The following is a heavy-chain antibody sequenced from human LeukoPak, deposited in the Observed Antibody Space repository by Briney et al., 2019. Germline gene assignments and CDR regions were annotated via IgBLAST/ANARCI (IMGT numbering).Heavy chain of an antibody. J-gene: IGHJ6*02. V-gene: IGHV3-21*01. CDR3: AREVLDATNGMDV. Sequence: GGSLRLSCAASGFTFRSYSMNWVRQAPGKGLEWVSSISSSISYTFHADSGKGRFTISRDNAKNSLYLQMNSLRVEDTAVYYCAREVLDATNGMDVWGQGTTVTVSS. D-gene: IGHD2-8*01. CDR1: GFTFRSYS. CDR2: ISSSISYT.